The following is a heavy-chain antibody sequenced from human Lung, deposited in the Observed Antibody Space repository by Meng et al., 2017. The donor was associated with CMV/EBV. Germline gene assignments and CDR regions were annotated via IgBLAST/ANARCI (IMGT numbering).Heavy chain of an antibody. CDR2: ISYDGGSE. Sequence: GGSLRLXCAASGFSLRYYAMYWVRQAPGKGLEWVAVISYDGGSEDYADSVKGRFTVSRDDSKDTVYLQMNSLRAEDTGVYYCARDPGARRWLQGHDWGQGTLVTVSS. CDR3: ARDPGARRWLQGHD. J-gene: IGHJ4*02. CDR1: GFSLRYYA. D-gene: IGHD5-24*01. V-gene: IGHV3-30*04.